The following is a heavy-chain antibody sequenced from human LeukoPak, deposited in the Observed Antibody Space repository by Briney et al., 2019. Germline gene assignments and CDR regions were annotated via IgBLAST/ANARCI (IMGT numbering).Heavy chain of an antibody. J-gene: IGHJ5*02. V-gene: IGHV1-8*02. Sequence: ASVKVSCKASGYTFTSYDINWVRQATGQGLEWMGWMNPNSGNTGYAQKFQGRVTMTRNTSISTAYMELSSLRSGDTAVYYCARGRRAVTHWFDPWGQGTLVTVSS. CDR2: MNPNSGNT. CDR1: GYTFTSYD. CDR3: ARGRRAVTHWFDP. D-gene: IGHD5-18*01.